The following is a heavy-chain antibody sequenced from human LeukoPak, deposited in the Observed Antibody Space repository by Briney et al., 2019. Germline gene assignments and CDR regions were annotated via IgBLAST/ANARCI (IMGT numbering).Heavy chain of an antibody. CDR1: GYTFTSYG. J-gene: IGHJ4*02. D-gene: IGHD3-22*01. CDR3: ARATDSSGYHVEYFDY. Sequence: ASVKVSCKASGYTFTSYGISWVRQAPGQGLEWMGWISAYNGNTNYAQKLQGRVTMTTDTSTSTAYMELSSLRSEDTAVYYCARATDSSGYHVEYFDYWGQGTLVTVSS. CDR2: ISAYNGNT. V-gene: IGHV1-18*01.